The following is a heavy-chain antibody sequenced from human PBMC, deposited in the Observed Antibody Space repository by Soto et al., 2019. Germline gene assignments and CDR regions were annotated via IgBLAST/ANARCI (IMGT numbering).Heavy chain of an antibody. CDR3: ARGAISSARDWFAP. CDR2: INHSGIT. CDR1: GGSFSDYK. V-gene: IGHV4-34*01. Sequence: PSETLSLTCAVDGGSFSDYKWSWIRQSPGKGLEWIGEINHSGITNYNLSFTSRVTLSVDTSKRQFSLRVKSVTAADTAVYFCARGAISSARDWFAPCGQGTQVTVSS. J-gene: IGHJ5*02.